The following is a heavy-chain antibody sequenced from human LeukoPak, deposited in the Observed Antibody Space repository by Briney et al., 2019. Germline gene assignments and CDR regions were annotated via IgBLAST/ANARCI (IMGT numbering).Heavy chain of an antibody. J-gene: IGHJ3*02. V-gene: IGHV1-69*05. D-gene: IGHD3-3*01. CDR1: GGTFSSYA. Sequence: SVKVSCKASGGTFSSYAISWVRQAPGQGLEWMGRIIPIFGTANYAQKFQGRVTITTDESTSTAYMELSSLRSEDTAVYYCARTDYDFWSGNTGGAFDIWSQGTTVTVSS. CDR2: IIPIFGTA. CDR3: ARTDYDFWSGNTGGAFDI.